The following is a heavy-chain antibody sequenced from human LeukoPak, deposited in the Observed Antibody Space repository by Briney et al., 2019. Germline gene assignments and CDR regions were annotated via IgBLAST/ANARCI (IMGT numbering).Heavy chain of an antibody. Sequence: GGSLRLACAASGFTFSTYGMNWVRQAPGKGLEWFSSISSGSVYIYYADSVKGRFTISRDNAKSSLYLQMNSLRAEDTAVYYCARDQHGSGSYYNFDYWGQGTLVTVSS. CDR1: GFTFSTYG. J-gene: IGHJ4*02. CDR2: ISSGSVYI. CDR3: ARDQHGSGSYYNFDY. D-gene: IGHD3-10*01. V-gene: IGHV3-21*01.